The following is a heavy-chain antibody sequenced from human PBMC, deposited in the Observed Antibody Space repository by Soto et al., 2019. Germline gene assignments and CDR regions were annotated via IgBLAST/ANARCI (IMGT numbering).Heavy chain of an antibody. Sequence: SETLSLTCAVYGGSFSGYYWSWIRQPPGKGLEWIGEINHSGSTNYNPSLKSRVTISVDTSKNQFSLKLSSVTAADTAVYYCARGDLIAARNRKYFQHWGQCTLVTVSS. J-gene: IGHJ1*01. V-gene: IGHV4-34*01. D-gene: IGHD6-6*01. CDR1: GGSFSGYY. CDR2: INHSGST. CDR3: ARGDLIAARNRKYFQH.